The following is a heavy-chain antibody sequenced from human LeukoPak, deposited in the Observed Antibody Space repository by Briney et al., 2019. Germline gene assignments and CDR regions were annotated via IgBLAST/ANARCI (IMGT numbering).Heavy chain of an antibody. CDR3: ARPGEEGTAMGLRAFDI. D-gene: IGHD5-18*01. J-gene: IGHJ3*02. CDR2: IYPGDSDT. Sequence: GESLKISCKGSGYSFTSYWIGWVRQLPGKGLEWMGIIYPGDSDTRYSPSFQGQVTISADKSISTAYLQWSSLKASDTAMYYCARPGEEGTAMGLRAFDIWGQGTMVTVSS. V-gene: IGHV5-51*01. CDR1: GYSFTSYW.